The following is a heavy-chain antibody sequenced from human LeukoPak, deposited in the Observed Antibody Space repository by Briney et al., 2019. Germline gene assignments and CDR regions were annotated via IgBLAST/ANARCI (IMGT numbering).Heavy chain of an antibody. CDR1: GFKFSSYG. D-gene: IGHD6-13*01. J-gene: IGHJ4*02. Sequence: PGVSLRLSCEASGFKFSSYGMHWVRQAPGKGLEWVAVLSADGSHKQFADAVKDRFAISRDNSKETLYLQMNGLRSEDTAIYYCAKGGVSDRGSWYGDYFDYWGQGTLVTVSS. CDR3: AKGGVSDRGSWYGDYFDY. CDR2: LSADGSHK. V-gene: IGHV3-30*18.